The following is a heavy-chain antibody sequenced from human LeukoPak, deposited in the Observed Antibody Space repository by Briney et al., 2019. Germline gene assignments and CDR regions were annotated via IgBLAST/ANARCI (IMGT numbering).Heavy chain of an antibody. Sequence: PSQTLSLTCTVSGGSISGGGYYWSWIRQHPGKGLEWIGYIYYSGSTYYNPSLKSRVTISVDTSKNQFSLKLSSVTAADTAVYFCAREGIVAAGTMDGFDIWGQGTMVTVSS. V-gene: IGHV4-31*03. D-gene: IGHD6-13*01. CDR1: GGSISGGGYY. CDR3: AREGIVAAGTMDGFDI. CDR2: IYYSGST. J-gene: IGHJ3*02.